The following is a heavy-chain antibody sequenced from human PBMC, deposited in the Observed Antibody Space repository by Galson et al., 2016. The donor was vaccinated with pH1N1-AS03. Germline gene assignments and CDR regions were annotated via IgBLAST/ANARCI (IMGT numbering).Heavy chain of an antibody. CDR3: VKGGTNFDS. V-gene: IGHV3-7*01. J-gene: IGHJ4*02. D-gene: IGHD1-26*01. CDR1: GFTFSSSW. Sequence: SLRLSCAASGFTFSSSWMSWVRQAPGKGLEWVANIRQDGSDKYYVDSVRGRFTISRDNAKNSLYLQMNSLRAEDTAVYYCVKGGTNFDSWGQGILVTVSS. CDR2: IRQDGSDK.